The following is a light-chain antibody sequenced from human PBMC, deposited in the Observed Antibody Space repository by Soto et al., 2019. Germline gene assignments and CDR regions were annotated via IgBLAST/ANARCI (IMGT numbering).Light chain of an antibody. V-gene: IGKV4-1*01. CDR1: QSILYSSNNKNY. J-gene: IGKJ1*01. CDR3: LQCYTTPEA. CDR2: WAS. Sequence: DIVMTQSPDSLAVSLGERATINCKSSQSILYSSNNKNYLAWYQQKPGQRPKLLIYWASTRESGVPDRFSGSGSGTDFTLTISSLQAEDAAVYYCLQCYTTPEAFGQGTKVEIK.